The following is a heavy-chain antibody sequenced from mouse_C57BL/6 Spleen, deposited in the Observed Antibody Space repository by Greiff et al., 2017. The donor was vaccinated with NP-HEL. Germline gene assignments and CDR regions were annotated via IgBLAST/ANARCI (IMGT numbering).Heavy chain of an antibody. V-gene: IGHV1-19*01. CDR1: GYTFTDYY. Sequence: VQLQQSGPVLVKPGASVKMSCKASGYTFTDYYMNWVKQSHGKSLEWIGVINPYNGGTSYNQKFKGKATLTVDKSSSTAYMELNSLTSEDSAVYYCARSQTAQAPFAYWGQGTLVTVSA. D-gene: IGHD3-2*02. CDR2: INPYNGGT. J-gene: IGHJ3*01. CDR3: ARSQTAQAPFAY.